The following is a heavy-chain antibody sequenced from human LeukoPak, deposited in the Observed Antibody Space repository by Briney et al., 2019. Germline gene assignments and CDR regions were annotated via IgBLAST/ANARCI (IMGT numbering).Heavy chain of an antibody. J-gene: IGHJ4*02. V-gene: IGHV3-30*03. CDR1: GFTFSSYG. D-gene: IGHD3-9*01. CDR3: AREGHDILTGYNGYFDY. CDR2: ISYDGSNK. Sequence: GRSLRLSCAASGFTFSSYGMHWVRQAPGKGLEWVAVISYDGSNKYYADSVKGRFTISRDNSKNTLYLQMNSLRAEDTAVYYCAREGHDILTGYNGYFDYWGQGTLVTVSS.